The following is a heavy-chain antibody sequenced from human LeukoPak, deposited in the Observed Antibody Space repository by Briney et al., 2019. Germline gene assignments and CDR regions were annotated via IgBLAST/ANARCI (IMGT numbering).Heavy chain of an antibody. CDR2: INPNSGGT. J-gene: IGHJ3*02. V-gene: IGHV1-2*06. CDR3: ARDAHIAVAVNDAFDI. CDR1: GYTFTDYY. Sequence: ASVKVSCKASGYTFTDYYMHWVRQAPGQGLEWMGRINPNSGGTNYAQKFQGRVTLTSGTSISTAYMELSRLRSEDTAVYYCARDAHIAVAVNDAFDIWGQGTMVTVSS. D-gene: IGHD6-19*01.